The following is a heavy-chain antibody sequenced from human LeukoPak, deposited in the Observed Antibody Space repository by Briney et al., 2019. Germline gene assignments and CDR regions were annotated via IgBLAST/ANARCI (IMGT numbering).Heavy chain of an antibody. Sequence: GESLKISCKGSGSSFTIYWIGWVRQMPGKGVKWMEIIYPGDSDTRYSPSFQGQVTISADRSINTAYLHWSSLEPSDTGIYYCVRRLKNSNSWTSEYWRRAALVTVCS. CDR1: GSSFTIYW. V-gene: IGHV5-51*01. CDR2: IYPGDSDT. CDR3: VRRLKNSNSWTSEY. D-gene: IGHD6-13*01. J-gene: IGHJ4*02.